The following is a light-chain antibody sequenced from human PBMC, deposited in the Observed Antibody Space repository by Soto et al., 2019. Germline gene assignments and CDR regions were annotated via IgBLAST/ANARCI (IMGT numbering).Light chain of an antibody. CDR2: STN. V-gene: IGLV1-44*01. CDR1: GSNIGSNT. J-gene: IGLJ2*01. Sequence: QSVLTQPPSASGTPGQRVTLSCSGGGSNIGSNTVNWYQQLPGSAPKLLMYSTNQRPSGVPDRFSGSKSGTSASLAISGLQSEDEADYYCAAWDGSLNVVLFGGGTKLTVL. CDR3: AAWDGSLNVVL.